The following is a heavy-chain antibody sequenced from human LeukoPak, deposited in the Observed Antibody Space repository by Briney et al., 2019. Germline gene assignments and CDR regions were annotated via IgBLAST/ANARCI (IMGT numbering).Heavy chain of an antibody. J-gene: IGHJ6*03. D-gene: IGHD5-18*01. CDR1: GFTFGLYA. Sequence: GGSLRLSCAASGFTFGLYAINWVRQAPGKGLEWVANIKQDGSEKYYVDSVKGRFTISRDNAKNSLYLQMNSLRAEDTAVYYCARESYSYGLYYYYYMDVWGKGTTVTVSS. CDR2: IKQDGSEK. V-gene: IGHV3-7*01. CDR3: ARESYSYGLYYYYYMDV.